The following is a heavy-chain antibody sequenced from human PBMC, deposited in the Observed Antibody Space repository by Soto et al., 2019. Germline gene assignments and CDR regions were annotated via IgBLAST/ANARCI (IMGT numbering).Heavy chain of an antibody. V-gene: IGHV3-21*01. CDR3: ARAFTVVTPGWFDP. Sequence: GGSLRLSCAASGFTFSSYSTNWVRQAPGKGLEWVSSISSSSSYIYYADSVKGRFTISRDNAKSSLYLQMNSLRAEDTAVYYCARAFTVVTPGWFDPWGQGTLVTVSS. CDR2: ISSSSSYI. D-gene: IGHD2-21*02. J-gene: IGHJ5*02. CDR1: GFTFSSYS.